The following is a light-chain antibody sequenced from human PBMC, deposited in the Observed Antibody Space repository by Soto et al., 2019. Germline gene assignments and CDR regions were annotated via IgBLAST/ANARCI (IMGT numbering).Light chain of an antibody. V-gene: IGKV3-15*01. CDR2: GAS. Sequence: EIEMTEPPATLSVSPGERATLSCRASQSVSSNLAWYQQKPGQAPRLLIYGASTRATGIPARFSGGGSGTEFTLTISSLQSEDFAVYYCQQYNNWPPYTFGQGTKVDI. CDR3: QQYNNWPPYT. J-gene: IGKJ2*01. CDR1: QSVSSN.